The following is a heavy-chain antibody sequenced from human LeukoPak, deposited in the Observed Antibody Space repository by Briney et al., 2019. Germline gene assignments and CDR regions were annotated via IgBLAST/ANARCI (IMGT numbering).Heavy chain of an antibody. V-gene: IGHV3-23*01. CDR3: ARISSLAVAGIN. D-gene: IGHD6-19*01. Sequence: PGGSLRLSCAASGFSFSSYAMSWVRQAPGKGLEWVSAIRGSGGSTYYADSVKGRFTISRDNSKNTLYLQMNSLRAEDTAVYYCARISSLAVAGINWGQGTLVTVSS. J-gene: IGHJ4*02. CDR2: IRGSGGST. CDR1: GFSFSSYA.